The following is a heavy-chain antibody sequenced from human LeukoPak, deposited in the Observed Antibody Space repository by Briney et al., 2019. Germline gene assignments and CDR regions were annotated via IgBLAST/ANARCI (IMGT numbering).Heavy chain of an antibody. J-gene: IGHJ6*03. CDR1: GGTFSSYA. Sequence: GASVKVSCKASGGTFSSYAISWVRQAPGQGLEWMGGIIPIFGTANYAQKFQGRVTITTDESTSTAYMELSSLRSEDTAVYYCARGQNSSSWFYYYYYMGVWGKGTTVTVSS. CDR2: IIPIFGTA. CDR3: ARGQNSSSWFYYYYYMGV. D-gene: IGHD6-13*01. V-gene: IGHV1-69*05.